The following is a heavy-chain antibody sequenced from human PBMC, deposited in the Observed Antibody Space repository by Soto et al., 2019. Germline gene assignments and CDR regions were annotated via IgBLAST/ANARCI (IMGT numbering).Heavy chain of an antibody. D-gene: IGHD3-9*01. V-gene: IGHV3-23*01. CDR3: AKASWLLYMVYYFDY. CDR2: ISGSGGST. Sequence: GGSLRLSCAASGFTFSSYAMSWVRQAPGKGLEWVSAISGSGGSTYYADSVKGRFTISRDNSKNTLYLQMNSLRAEDTAVYYCAKASWLLYMVYYFDYWGQGTLVTVSS. J-gene: IGHJ4*02. CDR1: GFTFSSYA.